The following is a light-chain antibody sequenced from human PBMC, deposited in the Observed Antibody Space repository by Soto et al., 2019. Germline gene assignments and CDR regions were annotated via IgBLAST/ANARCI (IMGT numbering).Light chain of an antibody. V-gene: IGLV1-40*01. CDR3: QSYDSSLSAV. CDR1: SSNIGAGYD. Sequence: VLTQPPSVSGAPGQRVTISCTGSSSNIGAGYDVHWYQQLPGTAPKLLIYGNSNRPSGVPDRFSGSKSGTSASLAITGLQAEDEAEYYCQSYDSSLSAVFGGGTKLTVL. J-gene: IGLJ2*01. CDR2: GNS.